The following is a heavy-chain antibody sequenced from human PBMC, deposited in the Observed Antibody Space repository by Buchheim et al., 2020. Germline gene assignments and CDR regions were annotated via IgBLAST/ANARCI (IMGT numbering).Heavy chain of an antibody. CDR1: GFTFSSYA. V-gene: IGHV3-30-3*01. CDR2: ISYDGSNK. CDR3: AREYYYDSSGGPFDY. J-gene: IGHJ4*02. Sequence: QVQLVESGGGVVQPGRSLRLSCAASGFTFSSYAMHWVRQAPGKGLEWVAVISYDGSNKYYADSVKGRFTISRDNSKNTLYLQMNSLRAEDTAVYYCAREYYYDSSGGPFDYWGQGTL. D-gene: IGHD3-22*01.